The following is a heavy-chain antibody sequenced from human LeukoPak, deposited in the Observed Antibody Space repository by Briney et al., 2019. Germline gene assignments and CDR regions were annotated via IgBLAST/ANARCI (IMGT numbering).Heavy chain of an antibody. V-gene: IGHV3-53*01. J-gene: IGHJ4*02. CDR3: ARGAGDYAAY. Sequence: GGSLRLSCAASGFNFVIYSMHWVRQAPGKGLEWVSVIYSGGSTYYADSVKGRFTISRDNSKNTLYLQMNSLRAEDTAVYYCARGAGDYAAYWGQGTLVTVSS. D-gene: IGHD4-17*01. CDR2: IYSGGST. CDR1: GFNFVIYS.